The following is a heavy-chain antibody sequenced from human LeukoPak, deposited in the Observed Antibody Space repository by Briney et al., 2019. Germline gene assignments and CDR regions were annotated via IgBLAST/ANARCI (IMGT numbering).Heavy chain of an antibody. CDR1: GFTVSSNY. D-gene: IGHD3-16*01. CDR2: IYSGGST. V-gene: IGHV3-66*01. J-gene: IGHJ6*03. CDR3: ARAIYVYYYYYMDV. Sequence: GGSLRLSCAASGFTVSSNYMSWVRQAPGKGLEWVSVIYSGGSTYYADSVKGRFTISRDNSKNTLYLQMDSLRAEDTAVYYCARAIYVYYYYYMDVWGKGTTVTVSS.